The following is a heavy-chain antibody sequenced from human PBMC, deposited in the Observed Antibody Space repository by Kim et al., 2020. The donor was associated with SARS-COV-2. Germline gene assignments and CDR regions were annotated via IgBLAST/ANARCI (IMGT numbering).Heavy chain of an antibody. V-gene: IGHV3-9*01. Sequence: GGSLRLSCAASGFTFDDYAMHWVRQAPGKGLEWVSGISWNSGSIGYADSVKGRFTISRDNAKNSLYLQMNSLRAEDTALYYCAKEGGTFPHIHTGQFDYWGQGTLVTVSA. J-gene: IGHJ4*02. D-gene: IGHD3-16*01. CDR1: GFTFDDYA. CDR2: ISWNSGSI. CDR3: AKEGGTFPHIHTGQFDY.